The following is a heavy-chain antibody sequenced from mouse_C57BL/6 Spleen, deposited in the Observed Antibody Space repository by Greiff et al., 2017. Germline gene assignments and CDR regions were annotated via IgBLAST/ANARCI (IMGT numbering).Heavy chain of an antibody. CDR1: GFTFSDYG. D-gene: IGHD2-12*01. Sequence: EVQVVESGGGLVKPGGSLKLSCAASGFTFSDYGMHWVRQAPEKGLEWVAYISSGSSTIYYADTVKGRFTISRDNAKNTLFLQMTSLRSEDTAMSYCARDDGYAMDYWGQGTSVTVSS. CDR2: ISSGSSTI. J-gene: IGHJ4*01. CDR3: ARDDGYAMDY. V-gene: IGHV5-17*01.